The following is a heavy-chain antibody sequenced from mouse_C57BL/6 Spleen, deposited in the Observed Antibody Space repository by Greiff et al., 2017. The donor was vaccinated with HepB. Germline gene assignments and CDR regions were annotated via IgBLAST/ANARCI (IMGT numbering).Heavy chain of an antibody. D-gene: IGHD1-1*01. Sequence: EVKLVESGGDLVKPGGSLKLSCAASGFTFSSYGMSWVRQTPDKRLEWVATISSGGSYTYYPDSVKGRFTISRDNAKNTLYLQMSSLKSEDTAMYYCARDYGSSRGYAMDYWGQGTSVTVSS. CDR1: GFTFSSYG. V-gene: IGHV5-6*02. CDR3: ARDYGSSRGYAMDY. J-gene: IGHJ4*01. CDR2: ISSGGSYT.